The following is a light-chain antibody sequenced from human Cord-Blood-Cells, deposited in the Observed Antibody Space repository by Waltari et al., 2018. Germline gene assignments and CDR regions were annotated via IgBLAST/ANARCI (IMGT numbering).Light chain of an antibody. V-gene: IGLV3-1*01. Sequence: SYELTQPPSVSVSPGQTASITCSGDKLGDKSACWQQQKPGQSPVLVLYQDSKRPSGIPERFSGSNSGNTATLTISGTQAMDEADYYCQAWDSSTAVFGGGTKLTVL. CDR3: QAWDSSTAV. CDR1: KLGDKS. J-gene: IGLJ3*02. CDR2: QDS.